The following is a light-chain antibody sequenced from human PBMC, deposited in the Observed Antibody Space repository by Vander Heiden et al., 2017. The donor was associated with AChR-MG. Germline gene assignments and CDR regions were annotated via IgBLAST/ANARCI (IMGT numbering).Light chain of an antibody. CDR1: QSINNY. CDR3: QQSFTTPHT. V-gene: IGKV1-39*01. Sequence: DIQLTQSPSSLSASVGDRVTITCRASQSINNYLNWYHQKPGQAPNLLIYAASTLQSGVPSRFSGSGSGTDFTLTIDSLQSEDFATYYCQQSFTTPHTFGQGTKLETK. J-gene: IGKJ2*01. CDR2: AAS.